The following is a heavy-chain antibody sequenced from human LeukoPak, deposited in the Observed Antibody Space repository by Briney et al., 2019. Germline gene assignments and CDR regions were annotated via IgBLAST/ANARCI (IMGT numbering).Heavy chain of an antibody. J-gene: IGHJ4*02. CDR2: IYHSGST. V-gene: IGHV4-30-2*01. CDR1: GGSISSGGYS. D-gene: IGHD3-22*01. Sequence: PSETLSLTCAVSGGSISSGGYSWSWLRQPPGKGLEWIGYIYHSGSTYYNPSLKSRVTISVDRSKNQFSLKLSSVTAADTAVYYCARVLPYYDSSGYIDYWGQGTLVTVSS. CDR3: ARVLPYYDSSGYIDY.